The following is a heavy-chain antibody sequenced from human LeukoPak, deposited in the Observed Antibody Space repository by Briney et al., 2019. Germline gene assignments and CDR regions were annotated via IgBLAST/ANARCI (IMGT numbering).Heavy chain of an antibody. CDR1: GYTFTSFG. CDR2: ISAYNGNT. D-gene: IGHD5-18*01. Sequence: ASVKVSCKASGYTFTSFGISWVRQAPGQGLEWMGWISAYNGNTNYAQKFQGRVTMTTNTSTSTAYMEIRSLRSDDTAVYYCTRDLGVDTTMIFFDYWGQGSLVTVSS. J-gene: IGHJ4*02. CDR3: TRDLGVDTTMIFFDY. V-gene: IGHV1-18*01.